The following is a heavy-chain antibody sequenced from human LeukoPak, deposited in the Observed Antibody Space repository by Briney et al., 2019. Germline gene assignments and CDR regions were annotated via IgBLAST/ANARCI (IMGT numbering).Heavy chain of an antibody. J-gene: IGHJ4*02. D-gene: IGHD3-22*01. Sequence: GGSLRLSCAASGFTFSSYSMNWVRQAPGKGLEWVSYISSSSSTIYYADSVKGRFTISRDNAKNSLYLQMNSLRAEDTAVYYCARGFPRTMIVVVIPTPDYWGQGTLVTVSS. CDR1: GFTFSSYS. CDR2: ISSSSSTI. V-gene: IGHV3-48*04. CDR3: ARGFPRTMIVVVIPTPDY.